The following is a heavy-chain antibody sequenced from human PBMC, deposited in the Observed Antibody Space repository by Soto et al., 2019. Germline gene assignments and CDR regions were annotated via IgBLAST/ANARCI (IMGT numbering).Heavy chain of an antibody. D-gene: IGHD3-3*01. CDR1: AGSVNSGHYY. Sequence: PSETLSLTCTVSAGSVNSGHYYWSWIRQPPGRGLEWIGYIYYSGSTNYNPSLKSRVTISVDTSKNQFSLKLSSVTAADTAVYYCATLRTILALAFDYWGQGIQVTVSS. V-gene: IGHV4-61*01. CDR2: IYYSGST. J-gene: IGHJ4*02. CDR3: ATLRTILALAFDY.